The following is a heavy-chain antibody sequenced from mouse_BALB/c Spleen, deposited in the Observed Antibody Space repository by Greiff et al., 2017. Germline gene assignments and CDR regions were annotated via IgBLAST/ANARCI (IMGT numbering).Heavy chain of an antibody. CDR2: INPYNDGT. J-gene: IGHJ4*01. CDR3: ARGYGNYEGGYALDY. CDR1: GYTFTSYV. D-gene: IGHD2-1*01. Sequence: QLQQPGPELVKPGASVKMSCKASGYTFTSYVMHWVKQKPGQGLEWIGYINPYNDGTKYNEKFKGKATLTSDKSSSTAYMELSSLTSEDSAVYYCARGYGNYEGGYALDYWGQGTSVTVSS. V-gene: IGHV1-14*01.